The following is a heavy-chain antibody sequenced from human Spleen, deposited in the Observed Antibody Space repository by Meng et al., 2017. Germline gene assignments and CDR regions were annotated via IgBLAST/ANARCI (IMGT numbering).Heavy chain of an antibody. CDR2: IYYTGST. J-gene: IGHJ4*02. CDR3: ARHYGSGTYPLDY. CDR1: GGSISLYY. Sequence: QVQLQESGPGLVKPSETLSLTCSVSGGSISLYYWSWIRQFPGEGLEFIGHIYYTGSTNYNPSLKSRVTTSVDTFKNQFSLKLSSVTAADTAVYYCARHYGSGTYPLDYWGQGILVTVSS. V-gene: IGHV4-59*08. D-gene: IGHD3-10*01.